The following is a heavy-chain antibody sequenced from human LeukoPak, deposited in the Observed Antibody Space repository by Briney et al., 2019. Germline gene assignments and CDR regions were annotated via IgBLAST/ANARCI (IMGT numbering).Heavy chain of an antibody. V-gene: IGHV1-8*03. CDR2: MNPNSGNT. CDR1: GYTFTSYD. D-gene: IGHD3-10*01. CDR3: ARSGLFDAFDI. Sequence: ASVKVSCKASGYTFTSYDINWVRQATGQGLEWMGWMNPNSGNTGYAQKFQGRVTITRNTSISTAYMELSRLRSDDTAVYYCARSGLFDAFDIWGQGTMVTVSS. J-gene: IGHJ3*02.